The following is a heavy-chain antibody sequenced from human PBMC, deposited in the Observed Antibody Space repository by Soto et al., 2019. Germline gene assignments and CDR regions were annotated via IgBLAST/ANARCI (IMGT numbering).Heavy chain of an antibody. V-gene: IGHV1-69*12. D-gene: IGHD3-9*01. CDR2: IIPIFGTA. CDR3: ARAPIDYDILTGPDYYYGMDV. CDR1: GGTFSSYA. Sequence: QVQLVQSGAEVKKPGSSVKVSCKASGGTFSSYAISWVRQAPGQGLEWMGGIIPIFGTANYAQKFLGRVTITADESTSTAYMELSSLRSEDTAVYYCARAPIDYDILTGPDYYYGMDVWGQGTTVTVSS. J-gene: IGHJ6*02.